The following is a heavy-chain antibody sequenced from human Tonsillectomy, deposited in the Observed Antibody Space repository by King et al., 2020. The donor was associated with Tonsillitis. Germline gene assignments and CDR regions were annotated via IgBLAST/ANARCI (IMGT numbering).Heavy chain of an antibody. D-gene: IGHD5-18*01. V-gene: IGHV1-46*03. CDR3: ARDIVGIQHTPMVEPNDY. CDR1: GYTFTNYY. Sequence: GQLVQSGPEVKEPGASVKVSCKASGYTFTNYYIHWVRQAPGQGLEWMGRINPSGGSTTYAQKFQGRVTMTRDTSTSTVYMELSSLRSEDTAVYYCARDIVGIQHTPMVEPNDYWGQGTLVTVSS. CDR2: INPSGGST. J-gene: IGHJ4*02.